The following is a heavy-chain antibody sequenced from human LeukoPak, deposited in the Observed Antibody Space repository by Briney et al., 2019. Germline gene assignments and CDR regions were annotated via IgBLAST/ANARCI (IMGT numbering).Heavy chain of an antibody. V-gene: IGHV4-59*10. Sequence: SETLSLTCAVYGGSFSGYYWSWIRQPPGKGLEWIGRIYTSGSTNYNPSLKSRVTMSVDTSKNQFSLKLSSVTAADTAVYYCARMYYYDSSGYAYFDYWGQGTLVTVSS. CDR3: ARMYYYDSSGYAYFDY. CDR2: IYTSGST. J-gene: IGHJ4*02. CDR1: GGSFSGYY. D-gene: IGHD3-22*01.